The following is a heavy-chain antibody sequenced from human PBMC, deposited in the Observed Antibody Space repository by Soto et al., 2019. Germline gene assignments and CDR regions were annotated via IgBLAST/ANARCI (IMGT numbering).Heavy chain of an antibody. CDR3: ARHRGPPSYDILTGYYYSWFDP. V-gene: IGHV4-39*01. CDR2: IYYSGST. D-gene: IGHD3-9*01. Sequence: QLQLQESGPGLVKPSETLSLTCTVSGGSISSSSYYWGWIRQPPGKGLEWIGSIYYSGSTYYNPSLNSRVTISVDTSKNQFSLKLSSVTAADTAVYYCARHRGPPSYDILTGYYYSWFDPWGQETLVTVSS. J-gene: IGHJ5*02. CDR1: GGSISSSSYY.